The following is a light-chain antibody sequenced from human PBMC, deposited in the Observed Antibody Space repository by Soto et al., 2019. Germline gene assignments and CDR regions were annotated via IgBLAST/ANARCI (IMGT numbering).Light chain of an antibody. CDR3: QHLNSYPIT. Sequence: DIQLTQSPSFLSTSVGDRVTIICRASQAIRTYLDWYQQKPGRAPKLLIYGASTLQTGVPSRFSGSGSGTEVTLTISSLQPEDFATYYCQHLNSYPITFGQGTRLEIK. J-gene: IGKJ5*01. V-gene: IGKV1-9*01. CDR2: GAS. CDR1: QAIRTY.